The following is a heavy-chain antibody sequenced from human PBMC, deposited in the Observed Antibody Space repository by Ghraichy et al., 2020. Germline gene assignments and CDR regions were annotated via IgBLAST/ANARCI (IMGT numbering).Heavy chain of an antibody. Sequence: GGSLRLSCATSGFSFAGYAMSWVRQAPGKGLEWVSGISNTGSTIHYADSVKGRFTISRDNSKNTLYMQMNSLRAEDTAVYYCAKDGGDSGWYDVDSWGQRSPV. CDR2: ISNTGSTI. V-gene: IGHV3-23*01. CDR1: GFSFAGYA. D-gene: IGHD6-19*01. CDR3: AKDGGDSGWYDVDS. J-gene: IGHJ4*02.